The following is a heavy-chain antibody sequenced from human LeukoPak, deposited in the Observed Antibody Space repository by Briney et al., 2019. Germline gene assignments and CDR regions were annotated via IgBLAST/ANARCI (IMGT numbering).Heavy chain of an antibody. CDR2: TNAGNGNT. V-gene: IGHV1-3*01. CDR3: ARTGGYSGSYWDFDY. CDR1: GYTFTSYA. D-gene: IGHD1-26*01. Sequence: ASVKVSCKASGYTFTSYAMHWVRQAPGQRLEWMGWTNAGNGNTKYSQKFQGRVTITRDTSASTAYMELSSLRSEDTAVYYCARTGGYSGSYWDFDYWGQGTLVTVSS. J-gene: IGHJ4*02.